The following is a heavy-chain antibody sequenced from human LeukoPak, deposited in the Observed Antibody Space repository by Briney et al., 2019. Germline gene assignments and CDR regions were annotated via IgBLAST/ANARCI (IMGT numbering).Heavy chain of an antibody. J-gene: IGHJ5*02. CDR3: AKHSSGYYFYNWFDP. Sequence: GGSLRLSCAASGFTFSSYAMSWVRQAPGKGLEWVSAISGSGGSTYYADSVKGRFTISRDNSKNTLYLQMNSLRAEDTAVYYCAKHSSGYYFYNWFDPWGQGTLVTVSS. CDR1: GFTFSSYA. CDR2: ISGSGGST. V-gene: IGHV3-23*01. D-gene: IGHD3-22*01.